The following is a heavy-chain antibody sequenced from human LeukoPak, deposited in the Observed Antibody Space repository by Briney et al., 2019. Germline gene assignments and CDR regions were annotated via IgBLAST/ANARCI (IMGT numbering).Heavy chain of an antibody. CDR2: MNPNSGNI. J-gene: IGHJ4*02. CDR3: ARRVASSGTPLGY. D-gene: IGHD3-22*01. Sequence: ASVKVSCKASGYTFTSYDINWVRQATGQALEWMGWMNPNSGNIGYAQKFQGRVTMTRNTSINTAYMEVSSLRSEDTAVYYCARRVASSGTPLGYWGQGTLVTVSS. CDR1: GYTFTSYD. V-gene: IGHV1-8*01.